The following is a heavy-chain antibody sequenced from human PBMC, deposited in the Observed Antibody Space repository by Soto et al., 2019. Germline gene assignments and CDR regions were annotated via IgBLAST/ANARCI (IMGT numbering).Heavy chain of an antibody. Sequence: QVTLKESGPVLVKPTETLTLTCTVSGFSLSNARMGVSWIRQPPGKALEWLAHIFSNDEKSYSTSLKSRLTISKDTSKSQVVLTMTNMDPADTATYYCARRRGYSGYDYDYWGQGTLVTVSS. D-gene: IGHD5-12*01. CDR3: ARRRGYSGYDYDY. V-gene: IGHV2-26*01. J-gene: IGHJ4*02. CDR2: IFSNDEK. CDR1: GFSLSNARMG.